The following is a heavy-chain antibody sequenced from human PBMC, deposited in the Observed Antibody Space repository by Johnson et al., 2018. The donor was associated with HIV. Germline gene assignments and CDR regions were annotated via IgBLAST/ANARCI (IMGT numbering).Heavy chain of an antibody. CDR3: ARALLIAARPVGAFDI. J-gene: IGHJ3*02. CDR2: INSDGSST. CDR1: GFTFSSYW. Sequence: VQLVESGGGVVQPGRSLRLSCAASGFTFSSYWMHWVRQAPGKGLVWVSRINSDGSSTTYADSVKGRFTISRDNAKNTLYLQMNSLRAEDTAVYYCARALLIAARPVGAFDIWGQGTMVTVSS. V-gene: IGHV3-74*02. D-gene: IGHD6-6*01.